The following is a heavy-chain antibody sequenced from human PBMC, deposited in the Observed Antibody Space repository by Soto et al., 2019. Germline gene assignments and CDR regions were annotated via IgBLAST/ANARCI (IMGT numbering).Heavy chain of an antibody. CDR2: IYPGDSET. CDR3: ARDYGDYDNWFDP. D-gene: IGHD4-17*01. V-gene: IGHV5-51*01. CDR1: GYSFTSYW. J-gene: IGHJ5*02. Sequence: GESLKISCKGSGYSFTSYWIGWVRQMPGKGLEWMGIIYPGDSETRYSPSFQGQVTISADKSISTAYLQWSSQKASDTAMYYCARDYGDYDNWFDPWGQGTLVTVSS.